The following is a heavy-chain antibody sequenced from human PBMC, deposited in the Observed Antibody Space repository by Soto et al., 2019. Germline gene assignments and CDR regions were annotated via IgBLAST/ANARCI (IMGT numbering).Heavy chain of an antibody. Sequence: LRLSCVASGFSFGSYALTWVRQAPGKGLEWVSTISGSDGKTFYADAVKGRFSISRDISQSTLYLQMNILRADDTAIYYCARWSYVDYWGKG. CDR2: ISGSDGKT. D-gene: IGHD3-3*01. CDR1: GFSFGSYA. V-gene: IGHV3-23*01. CDR3: ARWSYVDY. J-gene: IGHJ4*02.